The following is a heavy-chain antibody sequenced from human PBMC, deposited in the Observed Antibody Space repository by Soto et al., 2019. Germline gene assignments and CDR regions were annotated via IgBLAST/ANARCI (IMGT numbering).Heavy chain of an antibody. J-gene: IGHJ5*02. V-gene: IGHV1-69*13. Sequence: SVKVSCKASGGTFSSYAISWVRQAPGQGLEWMGGIIPIFGTANYAQKFQGRVTITADESTSTAYMELSSLRSEDTAVYYCARDYKDYGDYVGWFDPWGQGTLVTVSS. CDR2: IIPIFGTA. CDR3: ARDYKDYGDYVGWFDP. D-gene: IGHD4-17*01. CDR1: GGTFSSYA.